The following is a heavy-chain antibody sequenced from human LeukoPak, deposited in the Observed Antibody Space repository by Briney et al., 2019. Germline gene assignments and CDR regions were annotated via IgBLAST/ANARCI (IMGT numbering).Heavy chain of an antibody. J-gene: IGHJ4*02. CDR3: ARWGTWGYYFDY. V-gene: IGHV4-34*01. D-gene: IGHD7-27*01. CDR1: GGSFSGYY. CDR2: INHSGST. Sequence: NPSETLSLTCAVYGGSFSGYYWSWIRQPPGKGLEWIGEINHSGSTNYNPSLKSRVTISVDTSKNQFSLKLSSVTAADTAVYYCARWGTWGYYFDYWGQGTLVTVSS.